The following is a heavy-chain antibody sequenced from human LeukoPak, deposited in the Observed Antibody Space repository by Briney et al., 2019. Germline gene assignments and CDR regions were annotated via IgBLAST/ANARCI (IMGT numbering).Heavy chain of an antibody. D-gene: IGHD6-13*01. V-gene: IGHV5-10-1*01. J-gene: IGHJ5*02. CDR1: GYSFTSYW. Sequence: GESLKISCKGSGYSFTSYWISWVRQMPGKGLEWIGRIDPSDSYTNYSPSFQGHVTISADKPISTAYLQWSSLKASDTAMYYCARTYSSSWYWFDPWGQGTLVTVSS. CDR3: ARTYSSSWYWFDP. CDR2: IDPSDSYT.